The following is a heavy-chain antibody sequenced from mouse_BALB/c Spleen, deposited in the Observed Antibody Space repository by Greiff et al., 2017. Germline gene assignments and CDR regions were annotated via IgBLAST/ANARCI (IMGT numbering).Heavy chain of an antibody. CDR2: IDPENGDT. Sequence: EVKLMESGAELVRSGASVKLSCTASGFNIKDYYMHWVKQRPEQGLEWIGWIDPENGDTEYAPKFQGKATMTADTSSNTAYLQLSSLTSEDTAVYYFYAMDYWGQGTSVTVSS. CDR1: GFNIKDYY. V-gene: IGHV14-4*02. CDR3: YAMDY. J-gene: IGHJ4*01.